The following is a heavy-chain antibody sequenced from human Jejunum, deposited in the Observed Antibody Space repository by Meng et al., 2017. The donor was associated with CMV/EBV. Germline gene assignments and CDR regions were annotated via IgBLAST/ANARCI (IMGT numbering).Heavy chain of an antibody. D-gene: IGHD4-17*01. CDR3: ARDYGDHAYHFDY. CDR1: GYTFTSFG. J-gene: IGHJ4*02. Sequence: KASGYTFTSFGVSWVRQAPGQGLEWMGWISAYNGNTDYAQKFQGRVTMTTDTSTSTAYVELRSLRSDDTAVYYCARDYGDHAYHFDYWGQGTLVTVSS. CDR2: ISAYNGNT. V-gene: IGHV1-18*01.